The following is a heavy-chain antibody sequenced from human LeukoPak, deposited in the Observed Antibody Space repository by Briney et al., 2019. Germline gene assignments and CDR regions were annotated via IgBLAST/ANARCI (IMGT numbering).Heavy chain of an antibody. CDR3: ARGVTSWSQGPYHFDY. D-gene: IGHD2-2*01. J-gene: IGHJ4*02. CDR1: GFTFSDYT. CDR2: IESNGNEK. V-gene: IGHV3-30*02. Sequence: QPGGSLRLSCAVSGFTFSDYTMNWVRQAPGKGLEWMASIESNGNEKYSSDSLKDRFTISRDNSKNTLYLQLNTVRPEDTAVFYCARGVTSWSQGPYHFDYWGQGILITVPS.